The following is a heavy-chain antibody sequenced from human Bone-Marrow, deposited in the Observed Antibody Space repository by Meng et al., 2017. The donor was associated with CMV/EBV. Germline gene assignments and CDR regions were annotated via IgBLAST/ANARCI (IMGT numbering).Heavy chain of an antibody. J-gene: IGHJ4*02. CDR1: GITFKNYW. CDR2: IKQDGNEI. CDR3: ASGPDSRYFDY. D-gene: IGHD6-13*01. Sequence: GGSLRLSCVGFGITFKNYWLKWVRQAPGQGLEWVANIKQDGNEIYYVDSVKGRFTVSRDNAKNSLYLQMDSLRVDDTAIYYCASGPDSRYFDYWGQGTLVTVSS. V-gene: IGHV3-7*01.